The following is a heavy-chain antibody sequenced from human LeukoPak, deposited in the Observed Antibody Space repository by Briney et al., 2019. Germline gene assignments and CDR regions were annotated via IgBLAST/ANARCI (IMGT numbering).Heavy chain of an antibody. J-gene: IGHJ4*02. CDR2: ISGSGGST. Sequence: GGSLRLPCAASGFTFSSYAMSWVRQAPGKGLEWVSGISGSGGSTYYADSVKGRFTISRDNSKNTLYLQMNGLRAEDTAVYYCAKGTPYCSGGSCYSDYWGQGTLVTVSS. V-gene: IGHV3-23*01. CDR3: AKGTPYCSGGSCYSDY. CDR1: GFTFSSYA. D-gene: IGHD2-15*01.